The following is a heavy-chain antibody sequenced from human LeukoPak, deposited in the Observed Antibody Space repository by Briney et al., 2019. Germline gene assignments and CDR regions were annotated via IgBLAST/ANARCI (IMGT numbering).Heavy chain of an antibody. D-gene: IGHD4-17*01. CDR2: ISYDGSNK. J-gene: IGHJ4*02. V-gene: IGHV3-30*18. CDR1: GFTFSSYS. Sequence: GGSLRLSCAASGFTFSSYSMHWVRQAPAKGLEWVAIISYDGSNKYYADSVKGRFTISRDNSKNTLYLQMNSLRAEDTAVYYCAKSTTVTQRGYFDYWGQGTLVTVSS. CDR3: AKSTTVTQRGYFDY.